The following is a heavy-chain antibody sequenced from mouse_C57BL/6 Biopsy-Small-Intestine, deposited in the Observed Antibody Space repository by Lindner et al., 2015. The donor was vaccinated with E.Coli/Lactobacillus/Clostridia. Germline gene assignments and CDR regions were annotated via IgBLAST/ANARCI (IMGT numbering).Heavy chain of an antibody. Sequence: VQLQESGPELVKPGASVKISCKASGYAFSSSWMNWVKQRPGKGLEWIGRIYPGDGDTNYNGKFKGKATLTADKSSSTAYMQLSSLTSEDSAVYFCARNYGSPRAMDYWGQGTSVTVSS. CDR1: GYAFSSSW. D-gene: IGHD1-1*01. CDR2: IYPGDGDT. CDR3: ARNYGSPRAMDY. V-gene: IGHV1-82*01. J-gene: IGHJ4*01.